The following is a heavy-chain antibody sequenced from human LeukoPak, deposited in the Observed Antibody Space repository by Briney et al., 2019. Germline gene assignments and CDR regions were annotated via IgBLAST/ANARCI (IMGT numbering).Heavy chain of an antibody. CDR2: ICYSGST. Sequence: SETLSLTCTVSGGSISSSSYYWGWIRQPPGKGLEWIGSICYSGSTDYNPSLKSRVTISVDTSKNQFSLKLSSVTAADTAVYYCARRQDTAMVYDYWGQGTLVTVSS. J-gene: IGHJ4*02. D-gene: IGHD5-18*01. CDR3: ARRQDTAMVYDY. V-gene: IGHV4-39*01. CDR1: GGSISSSSYY.